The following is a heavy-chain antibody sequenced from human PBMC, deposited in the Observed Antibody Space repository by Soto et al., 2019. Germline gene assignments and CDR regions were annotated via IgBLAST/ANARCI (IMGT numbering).Heavy chain of an antibody. CDR1: GYTFTSYG. CDR3: ARVYCSGGSCYLGFGWYYYYMDV. J-gene: IGHJ6*03. Sequence: QVQLVQSGAEVKKPGASVKVSCKASGYTFTSYGISWVRQAPGQGLEWMGWTSAYNGNTNYAQKLQGRVTMTTDTSTNTAYMELRSLRSDDTAVYYCARVYCSGGSCYLGFGWYYYYMDVWGKGTTVTVSS. V-gene: IGHV1-18*01. CDR2: TSAYNGNT. D-gene: IGHD2-15*01.